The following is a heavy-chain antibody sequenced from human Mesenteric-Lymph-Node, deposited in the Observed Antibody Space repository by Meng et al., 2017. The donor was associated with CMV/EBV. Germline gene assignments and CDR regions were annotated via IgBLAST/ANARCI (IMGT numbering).Heavy chain of an antibody. J-gene: IGHJ6*02. CDR1: GFTFSSFW. CDR3: ARGRPHYYGMDV. Sequence: GESLKISCAASGFTFSSFWMHWVRQVPGKGLLWVSRINSDGSSTTYADSVKGRFTISRDNAKSTLYLQMNSLRAEDTAVYYCARGRPHYYGMDVWGQGTTVTVSS. CDR2: INSDGSST. V-gene: IGHV3-74*01.